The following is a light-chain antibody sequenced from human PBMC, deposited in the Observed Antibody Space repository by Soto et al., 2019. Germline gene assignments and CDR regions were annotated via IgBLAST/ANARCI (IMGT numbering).Light chain of an antibody. CDR2: DAS. J-gene: IGKJ1*01. CDR1: QSISSW. CDR3: QQYNSYSSWT. V-gene: IGKV1-5*01. Sequence: DIQMTQSPSTLSASVGDRVTITCRASQSISSWLAWYQQKPGKAPKLLNYDASRLESGVPSRFSGSGSGTEFTLTISSLQPDDFATYYCQQYNSYSSWTFGQGTKVEIK.